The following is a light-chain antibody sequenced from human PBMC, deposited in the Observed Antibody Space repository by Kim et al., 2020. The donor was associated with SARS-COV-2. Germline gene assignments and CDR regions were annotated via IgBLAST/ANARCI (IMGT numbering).Light chain of an antibody. CDR1: SSAVSAYNF. J-gene: IGLJ2*01. V-gene: IGLV2-14*03. Sequence: HAITLSSTGTSSAVSAYNFVSWLQHHPGKALRLIIYDVPKRPSGVSDRFSGSKSSNTASLTISGLQAEDEADYYCVSSTVTTAPLFGGGTQLTVL. CDR3: VSSTVTTAPL. CDR2: DVP.